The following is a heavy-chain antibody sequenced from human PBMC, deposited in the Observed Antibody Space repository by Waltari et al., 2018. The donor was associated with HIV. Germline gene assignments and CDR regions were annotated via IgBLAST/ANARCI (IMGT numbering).Heavy chain of an antibody. CDR1: GGSISSYY. CDR3: AAHLYGNYWAIFDY. Sequence: QVQLQESGPGLVKPSETLSLTCTVSGGSISSYYWSWIRQPPGKGLEWIGYIYYSGSTNYNPSLKSRVTISVDTSKNQFSLKLSSVTAADTAVYYCAAHLYGNYWAIFDYWGQGTLVTVSS. CDR2: IYYSGST. J-gene: IGHJ4*02. V-gene: IGHV4-59*08. D-gene: IGHD1-7*01.